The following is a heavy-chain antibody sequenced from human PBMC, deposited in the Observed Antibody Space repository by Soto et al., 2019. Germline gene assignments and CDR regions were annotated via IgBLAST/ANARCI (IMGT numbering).Heavy chain of an antibody. CDR3: AKARQYSSSPFDY. CDR2: ISGSGGST. Sequence: TGGSLRLSCAASGFTFSSYAMSWVRQAPGKGLEWVSAISGSGGSTYYADSVKGRFTISRDNSKNTLYLQMNSLRAEDTAVYYCAKARQYSSSPFDYWGQGTLVTVSS. V-gene: IGHV3-23*01. CDR1: GFTFSSYA. J-gene: IGHJ4*02. D-gene: IGHD6-6*01.